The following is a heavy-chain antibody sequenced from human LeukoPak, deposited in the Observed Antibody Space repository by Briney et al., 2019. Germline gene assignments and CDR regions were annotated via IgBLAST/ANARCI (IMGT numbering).Heavy chain of an antibody. CDR2: ISDSGTNT. J-gene: IGHJ1*01. V-gene: IGHV3-23*01. CDR3: ARAPSEIGGYYPEYFRH. CDR1: GFSFSNDA. Sequence: GGSLRLSCAASGFSFSNDAMSWVRQAPGKGLEWVSGISDSGTNTYYADSVEGRFTISRDNSKNTLFLQMNSLRAEDTALYYCARAPSEIGGYYPEYFRHWGQGTLVTVSS. D-gene: IGHD3-22*01.